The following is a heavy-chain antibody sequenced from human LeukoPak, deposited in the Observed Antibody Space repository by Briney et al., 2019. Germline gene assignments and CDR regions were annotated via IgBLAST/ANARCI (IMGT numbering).Heavy chain of an antibody. J-gene: IGHJ5*02. CDR3: ASHTPYYDFWQFDP. D-gene: IGHD3-3*01. V-gene: IGHV1-2*02. CDR1: GYTFTGYY. CDR2: INPNSGGT. Sequence: ASVKVSCRASGYTFTGYYMHWVRQAPGQGLEWMGWINPNSGGTNYAQKFQGRVTMTRDTSISTAYMELSRLRSDDTAVCYCASHTPYYDFWQFDPWGQGTLVTVSS.